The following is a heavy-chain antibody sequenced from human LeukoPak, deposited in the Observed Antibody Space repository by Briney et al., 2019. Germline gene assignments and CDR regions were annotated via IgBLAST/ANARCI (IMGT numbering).Heavy chain of an antibody. CDR2: ISGDGGST. J-gene: IGHJ4*02. CDR3: AKVLGYYDSSGYYQEGGFDY. CDR1: GFTFDDYA. D-gene: IGHD3-22*01. Sequence: PGGSLRLSCAASGFTFDDYAMHWVRQAPGKGLEWVSIISGDGGSTYYADSVKGRFTISRDNSKNSLYLQMNSLRTEDTALYYCAKVLGYYDSSGYYQEGGFDYWGQGTLVTVSS. V-gene: IGHV3-43*02.